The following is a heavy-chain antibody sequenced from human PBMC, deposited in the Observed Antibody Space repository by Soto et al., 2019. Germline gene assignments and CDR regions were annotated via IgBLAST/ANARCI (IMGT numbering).Heavy chain of an antibody. J-gene: IGHJ4*02. CDR2: IYYSGST. CDR3: ARGIQLWPITYWFDY. V-gene: IGHV4-59*01. Sequence: SETLSLTCTVSGGSISSYYWSWIRLPPGKRLEGIGYIYYSGSTNYNPSLKSRVTISVDTSKNQFSLKLSSVTAADTAVYYCARGIQLWPITYWFDYWGQGTLVTVSS. D-gene: IGHD5-18*01. CDR1: GGSISSYY.